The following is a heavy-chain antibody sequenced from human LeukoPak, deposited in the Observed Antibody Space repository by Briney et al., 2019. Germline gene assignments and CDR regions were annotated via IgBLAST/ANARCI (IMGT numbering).Heavy chain of an antibody. V-gene: IGHV3-30-3*01. CDR2: ISYDGSNK. D-gene: IGHD2-2*02. J-gene: IGHJ3*02. CDR1: GFTFSSYT. Sequence: QPGGSLRLSCAASGFTFSSYTMHWVRQAPGKGLEWVAVISYDGSNKYYADSVKGRFTISRDNSKNTLYLQMNRLRAEDTAVYYCARENTRRGDAFDIWGQGTMVTVSS. CDR3: ARENTRRGDAFDI.